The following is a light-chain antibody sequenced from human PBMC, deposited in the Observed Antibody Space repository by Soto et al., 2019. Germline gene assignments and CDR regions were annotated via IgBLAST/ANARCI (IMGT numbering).Light chain of an antibody. Sequence: SYELTQPPSVSVAPGKTARITWGGNNIGSKSVHWYQQKPGQAPVLVIYYDSGRPSGIPERFSGSNSGSTATLAISMVEAGDEAGYYCEVWDSSSDHRVFGGGTQVTVL. J-gene: IGLJ2*01. CDR3: EVWDSSSDHRV. CDR2: YDS. V-gene: IGLV3-21*04. CDR1: NIGSKS.